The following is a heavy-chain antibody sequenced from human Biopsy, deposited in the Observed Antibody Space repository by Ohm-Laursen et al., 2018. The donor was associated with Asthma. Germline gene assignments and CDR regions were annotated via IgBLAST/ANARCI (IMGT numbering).Heavy chain of an antibody. CDR1: GYSLTDLS. CDR2: HDHEEGGT. V-gene: IGHV1-24*01. Sequence: ASVKVSCKISGYSLTDLSMHWVRQAPGQGLEWMGGHDHEEGGTVNARRFQGRVTMTEDTFTDTAYMELSSLSSDDTTVYYCASDFPKDYVRYNFQFWGQGTLVTVSS. J-gene: IGHJ4*02. CDR3: ASDFPKDYVRYNFQF. D-gene: IGHD4-17*01.